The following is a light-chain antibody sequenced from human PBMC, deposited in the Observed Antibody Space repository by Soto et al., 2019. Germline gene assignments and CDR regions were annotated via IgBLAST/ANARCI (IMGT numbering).Light chain of an antibody. CDR1: QSVSNN. CDR3: QQYHNWRT. V-gene: IGKV3-15*01. J-gene: IGKJ1*01. CDR2: GAS. Sequence: EIVMTQSPATLSVSPGERATLSCRASQSVSNNLAWYQQKPGQAPRLLIYGASTRATGIPVRFSGNGSGTEFTLTINSLQSGDFAVYYCQQYHNWRTFGQGTKVDIK.